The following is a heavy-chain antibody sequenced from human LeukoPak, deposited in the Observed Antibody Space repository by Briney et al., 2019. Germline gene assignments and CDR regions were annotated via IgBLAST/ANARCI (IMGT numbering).Heavy chain of an antibody. J-gene: IGHJ5*02. CDR3: ARTDRDIVVVPAAINWFDP. CDR2: IYSGGAI. D-gene: IGHD2-2*01. Sequence: GGSLRLSCVASGFAVGSNYMSWVRQAPGKGLEWVSLIYSGGAIRYADSVKGRFTISRDSSKNTLFLQMNDLTVEDTARYYCARTDRDIVVVPAAINWFDPWGQGTLVTVSS. V-gene: IGHV3-53*01. CDR1: GFAVGSNY.